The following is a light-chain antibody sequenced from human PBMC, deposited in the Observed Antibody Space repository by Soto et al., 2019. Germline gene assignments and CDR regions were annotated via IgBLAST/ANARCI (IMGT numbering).Light chain of an antibody. CDR2: EVS. CDR1: GSDIGGYNY. V-gene: IGLV2-8*01. CDR3: SSYAGSNSHVI. Sequence: QSALTQPPSASGSPGQSVTISCTGTGSDIGGYNYVSWYQQYPGRAPRLLIFEVSERPSGVPDRFSGSKSGNTASLTVSGLQAEDEADYFCSSYAGSNSHVIVGAGTKLTVL. J-gene: IGLJ2*01.